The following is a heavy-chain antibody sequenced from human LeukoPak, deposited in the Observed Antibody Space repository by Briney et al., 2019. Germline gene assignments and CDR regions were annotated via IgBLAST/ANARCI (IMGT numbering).Heavy chain of an antibody. CDR2: MNPNSGNT. V-gene: IGHV1-8*01. CDR1: GYTFTSYD. D-gene: IGHD1-26*01. Sequence: ASVKVSCKSSGYTFTSYDINWVRQATGQGLEWMGWMNPNSGNTGYAQKFQGRVTMTRNTSISTAYMELSSLRSEETAVYYCATESYSGSYLYAFDIWGQGTMVTVSS. J-gene: IGHJ3*02. CDR3: ATESYSGSYLYAFDI.